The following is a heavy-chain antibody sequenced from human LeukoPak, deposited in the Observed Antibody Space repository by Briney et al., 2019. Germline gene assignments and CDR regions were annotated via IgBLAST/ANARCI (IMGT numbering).Heavy chain of an antibody. Sequence: HPGGSLRLSCAASGFSFSGHWMHWARQLPGKGLVWVSRISPTGSTTSYADSVKGRFTVSRDNAKNKLYLQVNNLRAEDTAVYYCARGPSSNWSGLDFWGQGTLLTVSS. CDR1: GFSFSGHW. CDR3: ARGPSSNWSGLDF. D-gene: IGHD6-13*01. V-gene: IGHV3-74*01. J-gene: IGHJ4*02. CDR2: ISPTGSTT.